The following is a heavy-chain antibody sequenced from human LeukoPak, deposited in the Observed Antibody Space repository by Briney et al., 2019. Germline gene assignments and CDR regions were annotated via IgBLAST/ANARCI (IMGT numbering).Heavy chain of an antibody. V-gene: IGHV2-5*01. CDR3: AHGTYVLLWFGEPYYFDY. D-gene: IGHD3-10*01. CDR2: IYWNDDK. CDR1: GFSLSTSGVG. Sequence: SGPTLVKPTQTLTLTCTFSGFSLSTSGVGVGWIRQPPGKALEWLALIYWNDDKRYSPSLKSRLTITKDTSKNQVVLTMTNMDPVDTATYYCAHGTYVLLWFGEPYYFDYWGQGTLVTVSS. J-gene: IGHJ4*02.